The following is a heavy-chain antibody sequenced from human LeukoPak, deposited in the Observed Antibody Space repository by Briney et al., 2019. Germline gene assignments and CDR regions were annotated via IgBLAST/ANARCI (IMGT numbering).Heavy chain of an antibody. CDR3: ARERYGDYAF. V-gene: IGHV1-2*02. CDR1: GYTFTSYN. D-gene: IGHD4-17*01. J-gene: IGHJ3*01. Sequence: GASVKVSCKASGYTFTSYNMNWVRQAPGQGLEWMGWINPNTGGTNYAEKFQGRVTMTTDTSITTAYMELSRLRSDDTAVYFCARERYGDYAFWGQGTMVTVSS. CDR2: INPNTGGT.